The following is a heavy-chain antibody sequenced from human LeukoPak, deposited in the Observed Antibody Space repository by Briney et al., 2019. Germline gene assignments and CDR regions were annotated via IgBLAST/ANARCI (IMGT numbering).Heavy chain of an antibody. CDR2: IIPIFGTA. V-gene: IGHV1-69*01. Sequence: ASVKVSCKASGGTFSIYAISWVRQAPGQGLEWMGGIIPIFGTANYAQKFQGRVTITADESTSTAYMELSSLRSEDTAVYYCARDSSGWSYYFDYWGQGTLVTVSS. D-gene: IGHD6-19*01. CDR3: ARDSSGWSYYFDY. CDR1: GGTFSIYA. J-gene: IGHJ4*02.